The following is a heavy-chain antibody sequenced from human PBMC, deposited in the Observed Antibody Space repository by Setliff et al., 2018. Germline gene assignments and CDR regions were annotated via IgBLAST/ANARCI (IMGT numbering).Heavy chain of an antibody. Sequence: ASVKVSCKASGYTFTSYDINWVRQAIGQGLEWMGWMNPNSGNTGYAQKFQGRVTMTRNTSISTAYMELSSLRSEDTAVYYCASRRVRGLGMDVWGQGTTVTVSS. V-gene: IGHV1-8*01. CDR3: ASRRVRGLGMDV. CDR1: GYTFTSYD. CDR2: MNPNSGNT. D-gene: IGHD3-10*01. J-gene: IGHJ6*02.